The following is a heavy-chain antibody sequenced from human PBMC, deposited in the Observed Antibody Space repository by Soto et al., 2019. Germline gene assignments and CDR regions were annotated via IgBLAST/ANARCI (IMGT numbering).Heavy chain of an antibody. CDR2: IYSGGSR. J-gene: IGHJ4*02. Sequence: EVQLVESGGGLIQPGGSLRLSCEVSGFSVSGNYMSWVRQAPGKGLDWVSVIYSGGSRYYADSVRGRFTISRDESQNTLYLQMNNLRAEDTAVYYCARSMMVREVLFDLWGRGSLVSVSS. D-gene: IGHD3-10*01. CDR3: ARSMMVREVLFDL. V-gene: IGHV3-53*01. CDR1: GFSVSGNY.